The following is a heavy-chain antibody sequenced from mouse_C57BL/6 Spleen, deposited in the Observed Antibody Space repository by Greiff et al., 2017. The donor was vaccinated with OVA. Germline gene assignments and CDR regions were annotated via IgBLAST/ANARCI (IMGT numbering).Heavy chain of an antibody. CDR1: GFSLTSYG. CDR2: IWSGGST. J-gene: IGHJ4*01. D-gene: IGHD1-1*01. Sequence: QVQLQQSGPGLVQPSQSLSITCTVSGFSLTSYGVHWVRQSPGKGLEWLGVIWSGGSTDYNAAFISRLSISKDNSKSQVFFKMNSLQADDTAIYYCARKITTVVAEGDYYAMDYWGQGTSVTVSS. V-gene: IGHV2-2*01. CDR3: ARKITTVVAEGDYYAMDY.